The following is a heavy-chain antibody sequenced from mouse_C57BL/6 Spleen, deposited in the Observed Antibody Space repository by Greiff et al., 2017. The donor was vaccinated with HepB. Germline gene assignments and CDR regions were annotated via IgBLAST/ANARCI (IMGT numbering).Heavy chain of an antibody. Sequence: EVKLVESGGGLVQPGGSLSLSCAASGFTFTDYYMSWVRQPPGKALEWLGFIRNKANGYTTEYSASVKGRFTISRDNSQSILYLQMNALRAEDSATYYCARPLYSNYPWDFAYWGQGTLVTVSA. CDR2: IRNKANGYTT. CDR1: GFTFTDYY. V-gene: IGHV7-3*01. J-gene: IGHJ3*01. D-gene: IGHD2-5*01. CDR3: ARPLYSNYPWDFAY.